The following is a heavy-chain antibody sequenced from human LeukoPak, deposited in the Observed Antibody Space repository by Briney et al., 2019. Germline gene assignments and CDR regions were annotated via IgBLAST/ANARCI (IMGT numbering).Heavy chain of an antibody. CDR1: AYSTSSGYY. Sequence: SETLSPACAVAAYSTSSGYYWGWIRQPPGKGLEWGGSIYHRGRTYYNPPLKSRVIISVDTSKNQFSLKLSSVTAADTAVYYCARGGELAAEYFQHWGEGTLVTASS. J-gene: IGHJ1*01. CDR2: IYHRGRT. D-gene: IGHD1-26*01. V-gene: IGHV4-38-2*01. CDR3: ARGGELAAEYFQH.